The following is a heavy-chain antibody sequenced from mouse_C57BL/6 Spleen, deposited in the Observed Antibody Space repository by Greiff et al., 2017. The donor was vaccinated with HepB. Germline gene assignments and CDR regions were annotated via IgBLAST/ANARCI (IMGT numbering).Heavy chain of an antibody. V-gene: IGHV1-15*01. CDR1: GYTFTDYE. J-gene: IGHJ4*01. CDR3: TREIITTVSYAMDY. CDR2: IDPETGGT. Sequence: VQLQQSGAELVRPGASVTLSCKASGYTFTDYEMHWVKQTPVHGLEWIGAIDPETGGTAYNQKFKGKAILTADKSSSTAYMELRSLTSEDSAVYYCTREIITTVSYAMDYWGKGTSVTVSS. D-gene: IGHD1-1*01.